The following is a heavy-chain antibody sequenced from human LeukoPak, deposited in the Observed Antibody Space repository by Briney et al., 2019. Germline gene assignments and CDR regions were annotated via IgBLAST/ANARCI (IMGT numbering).Heavy chain of an antibody. CDR1: GFTFSTYA. J-gene: IGHJ4*02. CDR3: AKLAISIFGVVEYYFDY. Sequence: GGSLRLSCAASGFTFSTYAMTWVRQAPGKGLQWVSTISGGNTCYADSVKGRFTISRDNFKNTLFLQMNSLRGEDTAVYYCAKLAISIFGVVEYYFDYWGQGTLVTVSS. CDR2: ISGGNT. D-gene: IGHD3-3*01. V-gene: IGHV3-23*01.